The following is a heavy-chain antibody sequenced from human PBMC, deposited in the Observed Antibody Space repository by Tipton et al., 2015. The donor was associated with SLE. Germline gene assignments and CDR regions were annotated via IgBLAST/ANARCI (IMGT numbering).Heavy chain of an antibody. CDR2: VYPGGHT. V-gene: IGHV4-34*01. CDR1: RGSFSGSY. D-gene: IGHD3-3*01. J-gene: IGHJ6*03. Sequence: TLSLTCAVYRGSFSGSYWSWIRQSPGKGLEWIGEVYPGGHTNLNPSLKSRVTISLDTSRNQFTLKLNSVTAADTAVYFCARGPYYDFWSGHFYYYMDVWGNGTTVTVSS. CDR3: ARGPYYDFWSGHFYYYMDV.